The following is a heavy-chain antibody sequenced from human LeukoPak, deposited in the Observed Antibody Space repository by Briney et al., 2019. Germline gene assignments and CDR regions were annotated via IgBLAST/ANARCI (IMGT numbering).Heavy chain of an antibody. CDR2: IRYDGNDR. Sequence: GRSLRLSCAASGFSFINYGMHWVRQAPGKGLEWVAFIRYDGNDRFYADSVRGRFAISRDTSKNTQYLHMNSLRVDDTAVYYCARRKGRGYSYGGESFDYWGQGTLVTVSS. V-gene: IGHV3-30*02. CDR1: GFSFINYG. D-gene: IGHD5-18*01. CDR3: ARRKGRGYSYGGESFDY. J-gene: IGHJ4*02.